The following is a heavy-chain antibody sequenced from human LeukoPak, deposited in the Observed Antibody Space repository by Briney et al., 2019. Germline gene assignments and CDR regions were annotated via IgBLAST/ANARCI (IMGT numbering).Heavy chain of an antibody. D-gene: IGHD2-15*01. CDR1: GFTFRNYA. V-gene: IGHV3-23*01. CDR3: ANYRSGGGGYYSGLEH. J-gene: IGHJ1*01. CDR2: TSGSGDIR. Sequence: GGSLRLSCAASGFTFRNYAMTWVRQAPGKGLDWVSRTSGSGDIRLYADSVKGRFTISRTNSENRLYLQMNSLRADDTGVYYCANYRSGGGGYYSGLEHWGQGTQVTVSS.